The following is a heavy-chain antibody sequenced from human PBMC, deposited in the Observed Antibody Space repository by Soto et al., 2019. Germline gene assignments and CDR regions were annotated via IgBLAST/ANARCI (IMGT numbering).Heavy chain of an antibody. V-gene: IGHV3-33*01. CDR2: IWYDGSNK. CDR1: GXTFSSYC. Sequence: GSLRLSCAASGXTFSSYCMHWVRQAPGKGLEWVAVIWYDGSNKYYADSVKGRLTISRYNSKNTLYLQMNRMRAEDTAVYYCARVPAGDAFDIWGQGTMVTVSS. J-gene: IGHJ3*02. CDR3: ARVPAGDAFDI.